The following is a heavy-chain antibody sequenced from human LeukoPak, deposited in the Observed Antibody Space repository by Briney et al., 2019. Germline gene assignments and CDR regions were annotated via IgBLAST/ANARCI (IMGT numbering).Heavy chain of an antibody. V-gene: IGHV3-23*01. D-gene: IGHD5-24*01. CDR1: GFTFRNYV. Sequence: GGSLRLSCAASGFTFRNYVIHWVRQAPGKGLEWVSAISGSGGSTYYADSVKGRFTISRDNSKNTLYLQMNSLRAEDTAVYYCAKGGDGYNPFFDYWGQETLVTVSS. J-gene: IGHJ4*02. CDR3: AKGGDGYNPFFDY. CDR2: ISGSGGST.